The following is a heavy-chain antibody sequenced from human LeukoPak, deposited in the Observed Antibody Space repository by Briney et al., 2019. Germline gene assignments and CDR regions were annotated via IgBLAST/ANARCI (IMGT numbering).Heavy chain of an antibody. V-gene: IGHV3-7*01. D-gene: IGHD6-19*01. CDR2: IKQDGSKE. J-gene: IGHJ3*02. Sequence: PGGSLRLSCVGTGFSFSNYWMTWVRQVPGKGLEWVANIKQDGSKENYVDSVKGRFTMSRDNAKNSLYLQMNNLRAEDTALYYCAIDHSPSMYGSVWYDAFDIWGQGTMVTVSS. CDR3: AIDHSPSMYGSVWYDAFDI. CDR1: GFSFSNYW.